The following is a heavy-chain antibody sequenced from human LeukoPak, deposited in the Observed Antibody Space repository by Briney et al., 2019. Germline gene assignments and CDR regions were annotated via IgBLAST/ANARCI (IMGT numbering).Heavy chain of an antibody. J-gene: IGHJ6*02. CDR3: AKIRAGYCTSISCYTGMDV. CDR2: TSYDGSDK. CDR1: GFSFNSYG. Sequence: GGSLRLSCAASGFSFNSYGMHWVRQAPGKGLEWVAVTSYDGSDKDYADSVKGRFTVSRDNSKNTLYLQMNSLRVEDTAVYYCAKIRAGYCTSISCYTGMDVWGQGTTVTVSS. D-gene: IGHD2-2*02. V-gene: IGHV3-30*18.